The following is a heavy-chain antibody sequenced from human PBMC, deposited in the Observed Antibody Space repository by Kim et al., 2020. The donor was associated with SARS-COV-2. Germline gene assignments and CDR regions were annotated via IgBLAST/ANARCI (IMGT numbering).Heavy chain of an antibody. Sequence: NYNPSLKSRVTISVGTSKDQFSLKLSSVTAAGTAVYYCARDSQLGVYFDYWGQGTLVTVSS. D-gene: IGHD6-6*01. J-gene: IGHJ4*02. V-gene: IGHV4-59*01. CDR3: ARDSQLGVYFDY.